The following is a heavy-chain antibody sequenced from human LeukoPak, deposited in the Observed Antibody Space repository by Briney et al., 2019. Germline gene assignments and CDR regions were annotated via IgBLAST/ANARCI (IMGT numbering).Heavy chain of an antibody. V-gene: IGHV3-7*01. Sequence: QPGRSLRLSCAASGFTFSSYWMSWVRQAPGKGLEWVANIKQDGSEKYYVDSVKGRFTISRDNAKNSLYLQMNGLRAEDTAVYYCAREAPPQWLTRDGMDVWGQGTTVTVSS. CDR2: IKQDGSEK. D-gene: IGHD6-19*01. J-gene: IGHJ6*02. CDR1: GFTFSSYW. CDR3: AREAPPQWLTRDGMDV.